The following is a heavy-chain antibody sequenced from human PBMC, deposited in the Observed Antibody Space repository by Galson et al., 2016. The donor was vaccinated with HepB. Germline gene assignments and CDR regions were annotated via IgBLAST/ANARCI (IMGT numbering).Heavy chain of an antibody. Sequence: SLRLSCAASGFTFRNYAMSWVRQAPGKGLEWVSSISRGSAYTYYADSLKGRFTISRNNAKNSLYLQLNSLRAEDTAVYYCARDGSRGYSDAFDIWGQGTMVTVSS. D-gene: IGHD3-22*01. CDR1: GFTFRNYA. CDR3: ARDGSRGYSDAFDI. CDR2: ISRGSAYT. V-gene: IGHV3-21*01. J-gene: IGHJ3*02.